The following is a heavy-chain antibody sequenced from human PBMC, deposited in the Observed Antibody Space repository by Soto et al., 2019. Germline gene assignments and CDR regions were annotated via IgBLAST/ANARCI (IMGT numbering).Heavy chain of an antibody. CDR3: AHTKRLTIFGVVTDNWFDP. CDR2: IYWDDDK. J-gene: IGHJ5*02. V-gene: IGHV2-5*02. CDR1: GFSLSTSGVG. Sequence: QITLKESGPTLVKPTQTLTLTCTFSGFSLSTSGVGVGWIRQPPGKALEWLALIYWDDDKRYSPSLKSRLTITKNTSKNQVVLTMTNMDPVDTATYYCAHTKRLTIFGVVTDNWFDPWGQGTLVTVSS. D-gene: IGHD3-3*01.